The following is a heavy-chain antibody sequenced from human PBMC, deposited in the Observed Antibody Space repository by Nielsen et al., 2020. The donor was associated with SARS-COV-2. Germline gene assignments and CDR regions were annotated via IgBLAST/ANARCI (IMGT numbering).Heavy chain of an antibody. Sequence: ASVKVSCKASGYTFTGYYLHWVRQAPGQGLEWMGRINPNTGDKNYAQKFQGRVTMTRDTSISTAYMELSRLRSDDTAVYYCARDLLGAAYYDILTGYSDWFDPWGQGTLVTVSS. CDR3: ARDLLGAAYYDILTGYSDWFDP. J-gene: IGHJ5*02. D-gene: IGHD3-9*01. V-gene: IGHV1-2*06. CDR1: GYTFTGYY. CDR2: INPNTGDK.